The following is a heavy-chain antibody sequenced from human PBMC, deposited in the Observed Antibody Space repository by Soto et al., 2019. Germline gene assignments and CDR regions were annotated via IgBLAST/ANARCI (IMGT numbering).Heavy chain of an antibody. J-gene: IGHJ3*02. CDR2: MNPNSGNT. CDR3: ARGLVDIVWNDAFDI. Sequence: GASVKLSFKASGYTFTSYDINWVRQATGQGLEWMGWMNPNSGNTGYAQKFQGRVTMTRNTSISTAYMELSSLRSEDTAVYYCARGLVDIVWNDAFDIWGQGTMVTVSS. CDR1: GYTFTSYD. D-gene: IGHD5-12*01. V-gene: IGHV1-8*01.